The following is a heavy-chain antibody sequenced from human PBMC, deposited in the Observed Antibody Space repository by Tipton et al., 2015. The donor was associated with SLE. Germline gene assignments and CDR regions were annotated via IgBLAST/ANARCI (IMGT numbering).Heavy chain of an antibody. CDR3: ARDLIRAGYFDY. CDR2: IYYGGIT. CDR1: GGYISSSRYY. D-gene: IGHD3-10*01. V-gene: IGHV4-39*07. J-gene: IGHJ4*02. Sequence: TLSLTCTVYGGYISSSRYYWGWIRQPPGKGLEWIGSIYYGGITYYNPPLKSRVTISVATSKNQFSLKLSSVTAADTAVYYCARDLIRAGYFDYWGQGTLVTVSS.